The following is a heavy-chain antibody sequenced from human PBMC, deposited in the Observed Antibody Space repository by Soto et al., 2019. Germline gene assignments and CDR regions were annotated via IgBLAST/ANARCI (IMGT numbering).Heavy chain of an antibody. CDR1: GGSVSSGDYY. D-gene: IGHD5-18*01. CDR3: ARIRVDTCMIYWLDP. V-gene: IGHV4-61*08. CDR2: IYYSGNT. Sequence: QVQLQESGPGLVKPSETLSLTCTVSGGSVSSGDYYWSWIRQPPGKGLEWIGYIYYSGNTNYNPSLKTRVILSADPTNTLFSLMLTSVTAPDTAVYYCARIRVDTCMIYWLDPWGQGTLVAVSS. J-gene: IGHJ5*02.